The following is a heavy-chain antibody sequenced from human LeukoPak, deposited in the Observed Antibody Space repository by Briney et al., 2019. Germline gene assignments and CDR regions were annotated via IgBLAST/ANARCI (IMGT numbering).Heavy chain of an antibody. CDR3: ARDGLRGYGDLGFDP. CDR1: GFTFSSYS. CDR2: ISSSGSTI. V-gene: IGHV3-48*04. J-gene: IGHJ5*02. D-gene: IGHD4-17*01. Sequence: HPGGSLRLSCAASGFTFSSYSMNWVRQAPGKGLEWVSYISSSGSTIYYADSVKGRFTISRDNAKNSLYLQMNSLRAEDTAVYYCARDGLRGYGDLGFDPWGQGTLVTVSS.